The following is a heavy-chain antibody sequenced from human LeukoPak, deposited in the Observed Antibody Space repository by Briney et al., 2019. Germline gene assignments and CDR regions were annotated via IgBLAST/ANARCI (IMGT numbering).Heavy chain of an antibody. CDR1: GFTVSSNY. CDR3: ASAPTHIKYNILTGYPVDY. D-gene: IGHD3-9*01. Sequence: GGSLRLSCAASGFTVSSNYMSWVRQAPGKGLEWVSVIYSGGSTYYADSVKGRFTISRDNPKNTLYLQMNSLRAEDTAVYYCASAPTHIKYNILTGYPVDYWGQGTLVTVSS. J-gene: IGHJ4*02. CDR2: IYSGGST. V-gene: IGHV3-66*01.